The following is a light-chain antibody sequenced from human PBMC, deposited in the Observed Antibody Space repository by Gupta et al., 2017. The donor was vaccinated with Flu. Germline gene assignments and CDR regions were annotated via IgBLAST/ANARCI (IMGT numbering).Light chain of an antibody. CDR1: KWGDKD. V-gene: IGLV3-1*01. CDR3: QAGDSSSVV. J-gene: IGLJ2*01. CDR2: QDS. Sequence: SQGQTAGITCSGDKWGDKDACWYQQKPGQSRVLVIYQDSKRPAGIAERFSGSNSGNTATLTISGTQARDEADYYCQAGDSSSVVFGGGTKLTVL.